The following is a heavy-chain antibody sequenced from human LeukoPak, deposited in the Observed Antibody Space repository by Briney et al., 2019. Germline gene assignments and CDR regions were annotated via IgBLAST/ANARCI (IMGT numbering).Heavy chain of an antibody. Sequence: SETLSLTCTVSGGSISSSGYYWGWIRQPPGKGLEWIGSIYYSGSTYYNPSLKSRVTISVDTSKNQFSLKLSSVTAADTAVYYCARRGYSSSWPTFNYWGQGTLVTVSS. CDR2: IYYSGST. D-gene: IGHD6-13*01. CDR1: GGSISSSGYY. CDR3: ARRGYSSSWPTFNY. V-gene: IGHV4-39*01. J-gene: IGHJ4*02.